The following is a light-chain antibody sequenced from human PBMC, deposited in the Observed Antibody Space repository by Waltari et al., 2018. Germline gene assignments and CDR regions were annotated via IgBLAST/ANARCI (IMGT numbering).Light chain of an antibody. J-gene: IGLJ2*01. CDR2: EVN. Sequence: QSALTQPASVSGSPGQSITISCTGTSSDIGSHKIVSWYQQHPGKAPKLMFYEVNKRPSGVSNRLSGSKSGNRASLTISGLQAEDEAEYYCCSYAGSSTLDVVFGGGTKLTVL. V-gene: IGLV2-23*02. CDR1: SSDIGSHKI. CDR3: CSYAGSSTLDVV.